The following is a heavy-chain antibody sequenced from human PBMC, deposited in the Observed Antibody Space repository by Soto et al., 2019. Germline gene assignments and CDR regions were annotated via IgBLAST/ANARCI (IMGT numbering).Heavy chain of an antibody. V-gene: IGHV3-13*05. CDR2: IGTAGDP. Sequence: GGSLSLSCTASGFTFSSYDMHWVRQATGEGLEWVAAIGTAGDPYYPGSVKGRFTISRENAKNSLYLQMNSLRAGDTAVYYCARGRYYYDSSGYYFGGGGSNPGMDVWGQGTTVTVSS. D-gene: IGHD3-22*01. CDR1: GFTFSSYD. J-gene: IGHJ6*02. CDR3: ARGRYYYDSSGYYFGGGGSNPGMDV.